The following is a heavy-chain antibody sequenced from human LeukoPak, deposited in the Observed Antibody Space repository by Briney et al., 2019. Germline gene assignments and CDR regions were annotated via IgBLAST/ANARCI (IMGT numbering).Heavy chain of an antibody. CDR3: ASPRSSSGWDGDFDY. J-gene: IGHJ4*02. Sequence: SETLSLTCIVSGGSISGKYWSWIREPAGKGLEWIGRINTSGNTNYNPSLKSRVTMSADTSKNQFSLELTSVTAADTAVYYCASPRSSSGWDGDFDYWGQGTLVTVSS. V-gene: IGHV4-4*07. CDR2: INTSGNT. D-gene: IGHD6-19*01. CDR1: GGSISGKY.